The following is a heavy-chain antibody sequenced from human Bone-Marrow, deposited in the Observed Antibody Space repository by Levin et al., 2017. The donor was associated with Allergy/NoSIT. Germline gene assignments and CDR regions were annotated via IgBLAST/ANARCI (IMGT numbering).Heavy chain of an antibody. V-gene: IGHV4-34*01. Sequence: GSLRLSCAVYGGSFSGYYWSWIRQPPGKGLEWIGQINHSRSTNYNPSLKSRVTISVDTSKNQFSLKLSSVTAADTAVYYCARLLCRCGQTPDLTATHDAFDIWGQGTMVTVSS. J-gene: IGHJ3*02. CDR1: GGSFSGYY. CDR2: INHSRST. D-gene: IGHD3-9*01. CDR3: ARLLCRCGQTPDLTATHDAFDI.